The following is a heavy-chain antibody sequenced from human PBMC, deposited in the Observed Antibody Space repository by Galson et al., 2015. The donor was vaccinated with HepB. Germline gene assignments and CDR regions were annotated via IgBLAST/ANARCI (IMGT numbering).Heavy chain of an antibody. D-gene: IGHD1-1*01. V-gene: IGHV7-4-1*02. J-gene: IGHJ5*01. CDR1: GYTFTNFA. CDR2: INTNTGTP. CDR3: AREIATDIGKWFDS. Sequence: SVKVSCKASGYTFTNFAMNWVRQAPGQGLEWMGWINTNTGTPTYAQGFTGRFVFSFDTSVSTTYLLINSLKAEDTAMYYCAREIATDIGKWFDSWGQGTLVTVSS.